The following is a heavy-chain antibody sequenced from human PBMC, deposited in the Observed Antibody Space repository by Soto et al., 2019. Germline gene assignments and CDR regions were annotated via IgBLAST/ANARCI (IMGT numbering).Heavy chain of an antibody. D-gene: IGHD2-15*01. CDR3: ARGRWDDYSPYGMDV. CDR2: MNPNSGNT. Sequence: ASVKVSCKASGYTFTSYDTNWVRQATGQGLEWMGWMNPNSGNTGYAQKFQGRVTMTRNTSISTAYMELSSLRSEDTAVYYCARGRWDDYSPYGMDVWGQGTTVTVSS. CDR1: GYTFTSYD. V-gene: IGHV1-8*01. J-gene: IGHJ6*02.